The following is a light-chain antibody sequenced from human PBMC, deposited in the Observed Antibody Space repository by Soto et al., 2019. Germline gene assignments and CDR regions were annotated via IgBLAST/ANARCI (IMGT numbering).Light chain of an antibody. J-gene: IGKJ2*01. CDR3: QHRGKWPRT. CDR1: QSVNSY. Sequence: EIVLTQSPANLSLSPGERATLSCRASQSVNSYLAWYQQKPGQAPRPLIYGASSRATGIPARFSGRGSGTDFTLTISSLEPEDFAVYYCQHRGKWPRTFGQGTKLEIK. CDR2: GAS. V-gene: IGKV3-11*01.